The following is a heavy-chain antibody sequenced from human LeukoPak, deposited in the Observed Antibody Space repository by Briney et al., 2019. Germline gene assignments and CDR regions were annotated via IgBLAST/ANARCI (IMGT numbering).Heavy chain of an antibody. J-gene: IGHJ3*02. V-gene: IGHV3-7*03. CDR3: AKFFEGTGSYYPLDTAFDI. D-gene: IGHD3-10*01. CDR1: GFTFTTYW. CDR2: INQDGTEK. Sequence: PGESLRLSCAASGFTFTTYWMTWVRQAPGKGLEWVANINQDGTEKYYVDSVKGRFTISRDNAKNSLYLQMNSLRAEDTAVYYCAKFFEGTGSYYPLDTAFDIWGQGTMVTVSS.